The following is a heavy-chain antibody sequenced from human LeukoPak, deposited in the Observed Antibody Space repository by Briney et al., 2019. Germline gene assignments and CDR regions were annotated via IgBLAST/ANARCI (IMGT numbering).Heavy chain of an antibody. CDR2: IYYTGAT. V-gene: IGHV4-59*08. J-gene: IGHJ4*02. CDR3: ARYGGSGWVIDN. D-gene: IGHD6-19*01. CDR1: GGSISSYY. Sequence: SETLSLTCTVSGGSISSYYWTWIREPPGKGLEWIGYIYYTGATSYNPSLKSRVTISVDTSKKQFSLKLTSVTAADTAVYYCARYGGSGWVIDNWGQGTLVTVSS.